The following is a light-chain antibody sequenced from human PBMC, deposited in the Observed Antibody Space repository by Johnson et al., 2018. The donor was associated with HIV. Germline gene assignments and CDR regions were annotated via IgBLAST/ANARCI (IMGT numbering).Light chain of an antibody. CDR3: GTWDSSLSVYV. CDR1: TSNIGNNY. Sequence: QSVLTQPPSVSAAPGQKVTISCSGSTSNIGNNYVSWYQHLPRTAPKLLIYDNNKRPSGIPDRFSGSKSGTSATLGITGLQTGDEADYYCGTWDSSLSVYVFGTGTKVT. V-gene: IGLV1-51*01. J-gene: IGLJ1*01. CDR2: DNN.